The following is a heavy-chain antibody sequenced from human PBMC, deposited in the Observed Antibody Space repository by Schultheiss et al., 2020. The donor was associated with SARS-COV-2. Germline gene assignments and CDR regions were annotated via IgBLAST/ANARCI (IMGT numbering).Heavy chain of an antibody. Sequence: ASVKVSCKASGYTFTGYYMHWVRQAPGQGLEWMGGIIPIFGTANYAQKFQGRVTMTRDTSTSTVYMELSSLRSEDTAVYYCAREFLDSSWYDYWGQGTLVTVSS. V-gene: IGHV1-46*01. CDR2: IIPIFGTA. CDR3: AREFLDSSWYDY. J-gene: IGHJ4*02. D-gene: IGHD6-13*01. CDR1: GYTFTGYY.